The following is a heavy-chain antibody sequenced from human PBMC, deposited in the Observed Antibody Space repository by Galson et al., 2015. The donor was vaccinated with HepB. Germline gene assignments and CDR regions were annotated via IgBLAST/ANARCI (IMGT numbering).Heavy chain of an antibody. Sequence: SLRLSCAASGFTFSSYGMHWVRQAPGKGLEWVAVISYDGSNKYCADSVKGRFTISRDNSKNTLYLQMNSLRAEDTAVYYCAKETGQGRSSSGYYDYWGQGTLVTVSS. J-gene: IGHJ4*02. CDR3: AKETGQGRSSSGYYDY. CDR1: GFTFSSYG. D-gene: IGHD2-15*01. CDR2: ISYDGSNK. V-gene: IGHV3-30*18.